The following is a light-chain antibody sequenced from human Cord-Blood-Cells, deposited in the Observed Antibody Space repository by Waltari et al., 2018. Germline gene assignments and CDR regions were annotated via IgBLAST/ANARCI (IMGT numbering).Light chain of an antibody. V-gene: IGLV2-23*02. CDR1: SSAVGSYNL. J-gene: IGLJ1*01. Sequence: QSALTQPASVSGSPGQPITISCPGTSSAVGSYNLVSWYQQHPGKAPKLMIYEVSKRPSGVSNRFSGSKSGNTASLTISGLQAEDEADYYCCSYAGSSTYVFGTGTKVTVL. CDR3: CSYAGSSTYV. CDR2: EVS.